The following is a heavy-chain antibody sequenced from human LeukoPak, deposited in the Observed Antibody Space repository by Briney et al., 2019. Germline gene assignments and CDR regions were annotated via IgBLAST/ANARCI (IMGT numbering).Heavy chain of an antibody. J-gene: IGHJ6*03. CDR3: ARVAIVVVPAAIPMDV. CDR1: GYTLTELS. Sequence: GASVKVSCKVSGYTLTELSMHWVRQAPGQGLEWMGWINPNSGGTNYAQKFQGRVTMTRDTSISTAYMELSRLRSDDTAVYYCARVAIVVVPAAIPMDVWGKGTTVTVSS. CDR2: INPNSGGT. V-gene: IGHV1-2*02. D-gene: IGHD2-2*01.